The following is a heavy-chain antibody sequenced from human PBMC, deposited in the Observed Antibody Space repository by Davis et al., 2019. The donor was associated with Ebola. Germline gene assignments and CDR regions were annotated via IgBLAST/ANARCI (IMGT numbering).Heavy chain of an antibody. Sequence: GESLKISCKGSGYSFTSYWIGWVHQMPGKGLEWMGIIYPGDSDTRYSPSFQGQVTISADKSISNAYLPGSSLKASDTAMYYCARGSSGWWANWFDPWGQGTLVTVSS. D-gene: IGHD6-19*01. CDR3: ARGSSGWWANWFDP. CDR1: GYSFTSYW. J-gene: IGHJ5*02. CDR2: IYPGDSDT. V-gene: IGHV5-51*07.